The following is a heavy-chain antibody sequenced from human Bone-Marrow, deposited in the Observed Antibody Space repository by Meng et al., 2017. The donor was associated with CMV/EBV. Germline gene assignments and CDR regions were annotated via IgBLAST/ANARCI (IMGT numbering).Heavy chain of an antibody. CDR3: ASLRFLEWLLKVSYYGMDV. CDR2: IYYSGST. J-gene: IGHJ6*02. CDR1: GGPISSSSYY. D-gene: IGHD3-3*01. V-gene: IGHV4-39*01. Sequence: SDTLSLPCTVSGGPISSSSYYWGWIRQPPGKGLEWIGSIYYSGSTYYNPSLKSRVTISVDTSKNQFSLKLSSVTAADTAVYYCASLRFLEWLLKVSYYGMDVWGQGTTVTVSS.